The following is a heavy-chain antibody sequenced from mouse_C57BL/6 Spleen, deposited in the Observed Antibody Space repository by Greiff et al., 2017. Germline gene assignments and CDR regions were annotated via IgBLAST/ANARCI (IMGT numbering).Heavy chain of an antibody. V-gene: IGHV1-64*01. CDR3: ASLGELPYYFDY. Sequence: QVQLQQPGAELVKPGASVKLSCKASGYTFTSYWMHWVKQRPGQGLEWIGMIHPNSGSTNYNEKFKSKATLTVDKSSSTAYMQLSSLPSEDSAVYYCASLGELPYYFDYWGQGTTLTVSS. CDR2: IHPNSGST. CDR1: GYTFTSYW. J-gene: IGHJ2*01. D-gene: IGHD4-1*01.